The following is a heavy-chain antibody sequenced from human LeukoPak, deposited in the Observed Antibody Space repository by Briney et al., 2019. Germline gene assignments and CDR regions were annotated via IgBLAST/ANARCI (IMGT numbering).Heavy chain of an antibody. CDR2: ISGSGGST. J-gene: IGHJ4*02. V-gene: IGHV3-23*01. Sequence: GGSLRLSCEASGFTFSSYGMSWVRQAPGKGLEWVSAISGSGGSTYYADSVKGRFTISRDNSKNTLYLQMNSLRAEDTAVYYCAKHEGSIAAAGTHDYWGQGTLVTVSS. CDR3: AKHEGSIAAAGTHDY. CDR1: GFTFSSYG. D-gene: IGHD6-13*01.